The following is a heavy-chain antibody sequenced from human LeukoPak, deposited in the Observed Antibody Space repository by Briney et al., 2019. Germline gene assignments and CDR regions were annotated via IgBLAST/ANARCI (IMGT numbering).Heavy chain of an antibody. J-gene: IGHJ5*02. V-gene: IGHV3-30*03. CDR2: ISYDGSNK. CDR3: ARRVSSWYLTNGNWFDP. Sequence: GGSLRLSCAASGFTLSSYDMHWVRQAPGKVLEWVAVISYDGSNKYYADSVKGRFTISRDNSKNTLFLQMNSLRAEDTAVYYCARRVSSWYLTNGNWFDPWGQGTLVTVSS. D-gene: IGHD6-13*01. CDR1: GFTLSSYD.